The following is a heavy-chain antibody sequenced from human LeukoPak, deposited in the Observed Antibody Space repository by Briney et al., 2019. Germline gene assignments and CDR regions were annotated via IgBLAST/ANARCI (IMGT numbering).Heavy chain of an antibody. CDR1: GFTFGDYA. Sequence: GGSLRLSCKGSGFTFGDYAVSWFRQAPGKGLEWVGFIRSKTYGARTEYVAPVKGRFTISRDDSQSIAYLHMNSLRAEDTAVYYCSRVIYLFPNDAFDIWGQGTLVLVSS. CDR2: IRSKTYGART. D-gene: IGHD2-21*01. CDR3: SRVIYLFPNDAFDI. V-gene: IGHV3-49*03. J-gene: IGHJ3*02.